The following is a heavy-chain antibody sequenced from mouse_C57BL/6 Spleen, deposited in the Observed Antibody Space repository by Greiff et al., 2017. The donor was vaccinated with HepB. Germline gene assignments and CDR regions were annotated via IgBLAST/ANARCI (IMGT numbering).Heavy chain of an antibody. J-gene: IGHJ2*01. Sequence: VQLQQPGAELVKPGASVKLSCKASGYTFTSYWMQWVKQRPGQGLEWIGEIDPSDSYTNYNQKFKGKATLTVDTSSSTAYMQLSSLTSEDSAVYYCARRGERTGSPFFDYWGQGTTLTVSS. D-gene: IGHD4-1*01. CDR3: ARRGERTGSPFFDY. V-gene: IGHV1-50*01. CDR1: GYTFTSYW. CDR2: IDPSDSYT.